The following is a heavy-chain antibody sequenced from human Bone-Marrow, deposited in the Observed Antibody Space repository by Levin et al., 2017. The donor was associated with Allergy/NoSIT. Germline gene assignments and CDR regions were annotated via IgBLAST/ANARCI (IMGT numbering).Heavy chain of an antibody. J-gene: IGHJ3*02. CDR3: ARNTMVILSSAFEI. Sequence: GASVKVSCKTSGDNFSSFAISWVRQAPGQGLEWMGGIIPLSGTTHYAQKFQGRLTLTADKSTSTAYLDLRSLRSEDTAVYYCARNTMVILSSAFEIWGQGTKVTVSS. CDR1: GDNFSSFA. CDR2: IIPLSGTT. D-gene: IGHD3-10*01. V-gene: IGHV1-69*06.